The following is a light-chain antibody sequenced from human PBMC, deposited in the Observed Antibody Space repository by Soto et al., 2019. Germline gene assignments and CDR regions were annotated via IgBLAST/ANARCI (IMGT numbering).Light chain of an antibody. Sequence: DIQMTQSPSTLSASVGDRVTITCRASQSLNNYLAWYQQKPGKAPKLLIYKASSLESGVPSRFSGSGSGTEFTLTISSLQPDDFATYYCQQYNSYLWTFGQGTKVDI. V-gene: IGKV1-5*03. CDR3: QQYNSYLWT. J-gene: IGKJ1*01. CDR1: QSLNNY. CDR2: KAS.